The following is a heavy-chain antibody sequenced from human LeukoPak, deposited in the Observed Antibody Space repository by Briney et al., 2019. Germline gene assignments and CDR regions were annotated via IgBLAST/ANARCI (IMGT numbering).Heavy chain of an antibody. D-gene: IGHD3-10*01. CDR3: GRHGGATMVRGVLVDAFDI. V-gene: IGHV4-59*08. CDR1: GCSISSYY. Sequence: PSETLSLTCTVSGCSISSYYWSWIRQPPGKGLEGIGYIFHSGTANYNPSLKSRVTISVDTSKNQFSLKLSSVTAEDTAVYYCGRHGGATMVRGVLVDAFDIWGQGTMVTVSS. J-gene: IGHJ3*02. CDR2: IFHSGTA.